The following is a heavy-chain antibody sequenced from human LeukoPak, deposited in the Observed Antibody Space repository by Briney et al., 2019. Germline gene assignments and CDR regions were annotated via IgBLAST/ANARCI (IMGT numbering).Heavy chain of an antibody. CDR2: IYHSGNT. V-gene: IGHV4-39*01. J-gene: IGHJ1*01. D-gene: IGHD6-25*01. CDR3: ASPTAGDDGGYFQH. CDR1: GGSISSRSYY. Sequence: SETLSLTCTVSGGSISSRSYYWGWIRQPPGKGLEWIGIIYHSGNTNYNPSLKSRVSISIDTSKNQFSLKLTSVTAADTAVYYCASPTAGDDGGYFQHWGQGTLVTVSS.